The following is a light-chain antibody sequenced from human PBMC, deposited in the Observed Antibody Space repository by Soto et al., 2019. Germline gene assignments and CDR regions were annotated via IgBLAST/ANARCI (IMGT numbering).Light chain of an antibody. J-gene: IGKJ2*01. V-gene: IGKV1-33*01. Sequence: DVLMTQSPSSLSASVGDRVTITCQASQDINNYLNWYQQKPGKAPKLLIYDASNLETGVPLRFSGSGSGTEFTFTISSLQPEDISTYFCQQCDNLPYTFGQGTKLEMK. CDR2: DAS. CDR1: QDINNY. CDR3: QQCDNLPYT.